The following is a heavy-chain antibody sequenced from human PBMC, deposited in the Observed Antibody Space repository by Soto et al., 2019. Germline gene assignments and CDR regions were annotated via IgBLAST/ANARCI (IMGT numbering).Heavy chain of an antibody. CDR3: VTTWVGDNQEHSNGYYYFAY. Sequence: SETRCVPWSGAGGFLSRSAYYGGWIRHAPGKEWAWVGSMNYSGNTYTNPSLKSQVPISVDTSNNQFSLQLTSVTAADTAVYHCVTTWVGDNQEHSNGYYYFAYWGQGALVTVS. D-gene: IGHD3-22*01. CDR1: GGFLSRSAYY. CDR2: MNYSGNT. V-gene: IGHV4-39*01. J-gene: IGHJ4*02.